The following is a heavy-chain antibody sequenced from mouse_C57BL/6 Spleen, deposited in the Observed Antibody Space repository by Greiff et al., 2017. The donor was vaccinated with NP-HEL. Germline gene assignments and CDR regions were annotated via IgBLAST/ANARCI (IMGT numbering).Heavy chain of an antibody. CDR2: IHPNSGST. CDR3: ARGDGTTRAWFAY. CDR1: GYTFTSYW. Sequence: QVQLQQPGAELVKPGASVKLSCKASGYTFTSYWMHWVKQRPGQGLEWIGMIHPNSGSTNYNEKFKSKATLTVDKSSSTAYMQLSSLTSEDSAVYYCARGDGTTRAWFAYWGQGTLVTVSA. D-gene: IGHD1-1*01. J-gene: IGHJ3*01. V-gene: IGHV1-64*01.